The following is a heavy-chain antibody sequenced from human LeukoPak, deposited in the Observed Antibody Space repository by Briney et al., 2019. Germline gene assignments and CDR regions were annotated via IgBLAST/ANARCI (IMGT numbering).Heavy chain of an antibody. CDR2: FDPEDGET. D-gene: IGHD6-13*01. J-gene: IGHJ4*02. V-gene: IGHV1-24*01. CDR1: GYTLTELS. Sequence: ASVKVSCKVSGYTLTELSMHWVRQAPGKGLEWMGGFDPEDGETIYAQKLQGRVTMTTDTSTSTAYMELRTLRSDDTAVYYCARDRRAAGGFFSPEYWGQGTQVTVSS. CDR3: ARDRRAAGGFFSPEY.